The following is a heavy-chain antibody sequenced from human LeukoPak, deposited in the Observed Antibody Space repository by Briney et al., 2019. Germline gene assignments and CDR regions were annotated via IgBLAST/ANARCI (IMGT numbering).Heavy chain of an antibody. CDR2: IRYDGSNK. CDR1: GFTFSSYG. V-gene: IGHV3-30*02. Sequence: GGSLRLSCAASGFTFSSYGMHWVRQAPGKGLEWVAFIRYDGSNKYYADSVKGRFTISRDNSKNTLYLQMNSLRAEDTAVYYCAKAKPYYDFWSGYEGGLDYWGQGTLVTVSS. J-gene: IGHJ4*02. D-gene: IGHD3-3*01. CDR3: AKAKPYYDFWSGYEGGLDY.